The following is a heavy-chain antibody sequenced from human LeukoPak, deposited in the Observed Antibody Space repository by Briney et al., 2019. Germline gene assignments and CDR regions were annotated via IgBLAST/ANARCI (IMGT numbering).Heavy chain of an antibody. CDR2: INHSGST. CDR1: GGSISSSSYY. J-gene: IGHJ3*02. D-gene: IGHD3-3*01. Sequence: PSETLSLTCTVSGGSISSSSYYWSWIRQPPGKGLEWIGEINHSGSTNYNPSLKSRVTISVDTSKNQFSLKLSSVTAADTAVYYCARGSASNYDFWSGYSVDAFDIWGQGTMVTVSS. V-gene: IGHV4-39*07. CDR3: ARGSASNYDFWSGYSVDAFDI.